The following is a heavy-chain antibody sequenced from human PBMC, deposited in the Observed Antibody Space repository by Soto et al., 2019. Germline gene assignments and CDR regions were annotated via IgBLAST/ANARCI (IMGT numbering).Heavy chain of an antibody. Sequence: GASMKGSCKASRYTLSPHGISWVRQAPGQGLEWMGWISAYNGNTNYAQNLQGRVTLTTDTSTSTAYMELTSLRSNDTAIYYCAMVDVYVTPSPQDVWGQGTTVTVSS. J-gene: IGHJ6*02. D-gene: IGHD3-16*01. V-gene: IGHV1-18*01. CDR2: ISAYNGNT. CDR1: RYTLSPHG. CDR3: AMVDVYVTPSPQDV.